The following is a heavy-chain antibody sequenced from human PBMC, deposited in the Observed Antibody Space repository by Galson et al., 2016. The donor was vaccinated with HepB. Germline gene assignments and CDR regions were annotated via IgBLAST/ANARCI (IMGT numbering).Heavy chain of an antibody. CDR2: IRHSGGRT. CDR1: GFTFSSYA. J-gene: IGHJ6*02. Sequence: SLRLSCAASGFTFSSYAMTWVRQAPGKGLERVSGIRHSGGRTYYADSVNGRFTISRDNSKNTLYLQMNSLRAEDTAVYYCAKLEGGLTYYGMDVWGQGTLVSVSS. V-gene: IGHV3-23*01. CDR3: AKLEGGLTYYGMDV. D-gene: IGHD2-15*01.